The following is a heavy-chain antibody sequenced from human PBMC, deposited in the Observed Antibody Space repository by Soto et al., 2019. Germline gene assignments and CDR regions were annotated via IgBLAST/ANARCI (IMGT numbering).Heavy chain of an antibody. Sequence: QVLLVQSGAEVKKPGASVKVSCKASGYTFSRYTVHWVRQAPGQGLEWMGWINAGNGNKKYAQSFQGRVTFTRDTSASTAYMEVSSLTSEDSAVYYCAREVQYCSVGSCYTDFHYWGQGTLVTVSS. CDR1: GYTFSRYT. CDR3: AREVQYCSVGSCYTDFHY. CDR2: INAGNGNK. D-gene: IGHD2-15*01. J-gene: IGHJ1*01. V-gene: IGHV1-3*01.